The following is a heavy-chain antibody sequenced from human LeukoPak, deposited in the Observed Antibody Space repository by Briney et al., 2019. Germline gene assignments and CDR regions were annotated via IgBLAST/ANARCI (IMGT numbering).Heavy chain of an antibody. CDR1: GHNVSSKSAA. Sequence: SQTLSLTCALSGHNVSSKSAAWNWLRQTPSRGLEWLARTYYRPKLYNNYAVSVKSRITINPDTSKNQFSLQLNSVTPEDTAVYYCARDLDWFDPWGQGTLVTVSS. J-gene: IGHJ5*02. CDR3: ARDLDWFDP. CDR2: TYYRPKLYN. V-gene: IGHV6-1*01.